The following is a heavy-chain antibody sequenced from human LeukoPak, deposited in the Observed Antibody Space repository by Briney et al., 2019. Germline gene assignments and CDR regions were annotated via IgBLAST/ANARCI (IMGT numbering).Heavy chain of an antibody. D-gene: IGHD3-22*01. J-gene: IGHJ4*02. CDR3: ARISSGYYPK. CDR1: GFTFTSYA. Sequence: QPGGSLRLSCGASGFTFTSYAMSWIRQAPGKGLEWVANIKQDGSEKYYVDSVKGRFTISRDNAKNSLYLQMNSLRAEDTAVYYCARISSGYYPKWGQGTLVTVSS. V-gene: IGHV3-7*01. CDR2: IKQDGSEK.